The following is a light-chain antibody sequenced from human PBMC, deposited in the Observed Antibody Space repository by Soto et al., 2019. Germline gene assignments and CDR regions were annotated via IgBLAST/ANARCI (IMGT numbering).Light chain of an antibody. CDR2: GAS. Sequence: ETVMTQSPDTLSVSPGESATLSCRASRDVSTNLAWFQQKPGQTPRLVLYGASKRATGIPARFSGSGSGTHFTLTINSLQSEDFGVYYCQHYNNWPPYSFGQGTKVDIK. V-gene: IGKV3-15*01. CDR1: RDVSTN. CDR3: QHYNNWPPYS. J-gene: IGKJ2*03.